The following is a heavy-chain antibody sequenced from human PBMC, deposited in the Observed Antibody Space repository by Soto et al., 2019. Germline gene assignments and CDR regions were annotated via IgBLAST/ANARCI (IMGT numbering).Heavy chain of an antibody. Sequence: PSETLSLTCTVSGDPITSYFWTWLRQPAGKGLEWIGHVFPGGPTSHNSSLKSRVSMSVDTSKNQFSLTLTSVTAADTAVYYCARVGATTTAFDYWGQGTLVTVSS. D-gene: IGHD1-26*01. J-gene: IGHJ4*02. V-gene: IGHV4-4*07. CDR2: VFPGGPT. CDR3: ARVGATTTAFDY. CDR1: GDPITSYF.